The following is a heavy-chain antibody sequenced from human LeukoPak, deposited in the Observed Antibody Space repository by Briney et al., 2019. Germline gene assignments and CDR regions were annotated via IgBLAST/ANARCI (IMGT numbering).Heavy chain of an antibody. V-gene: IGHV3-48*03. J-gene: IGHJ3*02. CDR1: GFSLTTYE. CDR3: ARDRRVGATWSVGAFDI. Sequence: GGSLRLSCAASGFSLTTYEMNWVRQAPGKGLEWVSYISSSGDSIYYADSVKGRFTISRDNAKNSLSLQMNSLRAEDKAIYYCARDRRVGATWSVGAFDIRGQGTTVTVSS. D-gene: IGHD1-26*01. CDR2: ISSSGDSI.